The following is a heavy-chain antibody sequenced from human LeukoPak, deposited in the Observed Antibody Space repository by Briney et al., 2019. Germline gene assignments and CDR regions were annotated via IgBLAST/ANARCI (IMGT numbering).Heavy chain of an antibody. CDR3: AKGFNYYYYYGMDV. V-gene: IGHV3-23*01. CDR1: GFTFRSYA. Sequence: GGSLRLSCEASGFTFRSYAMSWVPRPPGKGREWVSAISGSGGSTYYADSVKGRFTISRDNSKNTLYLQMNSLRAEDTAVYYCAKGFNYYYYYGMDVWGQGTTVTVSS. J-gene: IGHJ6*02. CDR2: ISGSGGST.